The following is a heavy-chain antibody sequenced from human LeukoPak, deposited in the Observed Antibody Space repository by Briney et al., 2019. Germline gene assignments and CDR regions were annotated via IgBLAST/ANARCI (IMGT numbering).Heavy chain of an antibody. J-gene: IGHJ4*02. CDR2: ISWNSGSI. CDR1: GFTFDDYA. CDR3: ARDPYDFWSGPPDY. D-gene: IGHD3-3*01. V-gene: IGHV3-9*01. Sequence: GGSLRLSCAASGFTFDDYAMHWVRQAPGKGLEWVSGISWNSGSIGYADSVKGRFTISRDNAKNSLYLQMNSLRAEDTALYYCARDPYDFWSGPPDYWGQGTLVTVSS.